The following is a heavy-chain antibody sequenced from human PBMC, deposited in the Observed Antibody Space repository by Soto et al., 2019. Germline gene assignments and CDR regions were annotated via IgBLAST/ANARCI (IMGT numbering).Heavy chain of an antibody. V-gene: IGHV4-61*01. CDR1: GGAVSTGSYD. CDR2: IFFTGSA. J-gene: IGHJ6*02. Sequence: SETLSLTCTVSGGAVSTGSYDWSWIRQPPGKGLEWIGKIFFTGSAHYNPSLRNRVTMSVDTSKDQFSLTLTSVTAADTAVYYCARDGHGMDVWGQGTTVTVSS. CDR3: ARDGHGMDV.